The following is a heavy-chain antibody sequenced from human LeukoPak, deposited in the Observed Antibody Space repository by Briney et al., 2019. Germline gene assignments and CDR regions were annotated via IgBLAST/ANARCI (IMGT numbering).Heavy chain of an antibody. CDR3: ARGGYQAQYSSSWYYGGFDY. V-gene: IGHV4-59*01. Sequence: SETLSLTCTVSGGSISSYYWSWIRQPPGKGLEWIWYIYYSGSTNYSPSLKSRVTISVDTSKNQFSLKLSSVTAADTAVYYCARGGYQAQYSSSWYYGGFDYWGQGALVTVSS. CDR2: IYYSGST. D-gene: IGHD6-13*01. J-gene: IGHJ4*02. CDR1: GGSISSYY.